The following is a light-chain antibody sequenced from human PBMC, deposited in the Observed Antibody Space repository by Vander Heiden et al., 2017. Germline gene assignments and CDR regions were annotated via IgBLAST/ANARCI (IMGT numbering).Light chain of an antibody. J-gene: IGLJ3*02. CDR3: MIWHSSAWV. Sequence: QAVLTQPSSLSASPGASASLTCTLRSGINVGTYRIYWYQQKPGSPPQFLLRYKSDSDKQQGSGVPSSFSGSKDASANAGILLISGLQSEDEADYYCMIWHSSAWVFGGGTKLKVL. V-gene: IGLV5-45*03. CDR2: YKSDSDK. CDR1: SGINVGTYR.